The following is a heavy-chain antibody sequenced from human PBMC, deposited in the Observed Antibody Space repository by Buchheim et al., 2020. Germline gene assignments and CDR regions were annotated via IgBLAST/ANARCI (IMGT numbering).Heavy chain of an antibody. D-gene: IGHD4-23*01. V-gene: IGHV3-23*01. J-gene: IGHJ4*02. CDR3: AKLKSLYGGNPNFDY. CDR1: GFTFSSFA. Sequence: EVQLLESGGGLVQPGGSLRLACAASGFTFSSFAMSWVRQAPGKGLEWVSLISGSGASTYYADSVKGSFTISRDNSKNTLSLQMSSLRAEDTAVYYCAKLKSLYGGNPNFDYRGQGTL. CDR2: ISGSGAST.